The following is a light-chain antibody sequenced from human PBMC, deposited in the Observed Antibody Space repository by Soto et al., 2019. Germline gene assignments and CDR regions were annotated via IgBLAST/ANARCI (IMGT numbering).Light chain of an antibody. J-gene: IGLJ1*01. CDR2: DVS. Sequence: QSVLTQPRSVSGSPGQSVTISCTGTSSDVGGYNYVSWYQQHPGKAPKLMIYDVSKRPSGVPDLFSGSKSGNTASLTISGLQSEYEADYYCCSYAGSYTFVFGTGTKLTVL. CDR1: SSDVGGYNY. CDR3: CSYAGSYTFV. V-gene: IGLV2-11*01.